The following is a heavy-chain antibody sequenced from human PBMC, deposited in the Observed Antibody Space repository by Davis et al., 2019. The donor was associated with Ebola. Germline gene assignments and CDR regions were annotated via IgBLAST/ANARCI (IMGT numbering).Heavy chain of an antibody. D-gene: IGHD2-2*01. CDR2: IYTSGST. V-gene: IGHV4-4*07. Sequence: PGGSLRLSCTVSGGSTSSYYWSWIRQPAGKGLEWIGRIYTSGSTNYNPSLKSRVTISVDTSKNQFSLKLSSVTAADTAVYYCARDGYCSSTSCYEPIYGMDVWGQGTTVTVSS. CDR3: ARDGYCSSTSCYEPIYGMDV. CDR1: GGSTSSYY. J-gene: IGHJ6*02.